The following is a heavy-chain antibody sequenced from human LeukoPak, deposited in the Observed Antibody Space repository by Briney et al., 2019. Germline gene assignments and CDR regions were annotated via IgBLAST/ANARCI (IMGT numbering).Heavy chain of an antibody. D-gene: IGHD3-22*01. CDR3: PRAPQVVRFDY. CDR1: GYSLSSGYY. J-gene: IGHJ4*02. CDR2: IYHRGST. Sequence: SETLSLTCPVTGYSLSSGYYWGWIRPPPGKGLEGIGSIYHRGSTYYNPSLKGRVTILVDTSKNHFSMTLSSVTTAEPALYFCPRAPQVVRFDYWGQGTLVTVSS. V-gene: IGHV4-38-2*02.